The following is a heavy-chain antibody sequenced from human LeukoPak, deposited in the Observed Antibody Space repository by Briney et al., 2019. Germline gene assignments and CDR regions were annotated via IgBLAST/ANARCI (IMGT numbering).Heavy chain of an antibody. D-gene: IGHD6-19*01. CDR2: ISYDGNNE. CDR1: AFPFSSYA. Sequence: GRSLRLSCAASAFPFSSYAMHWVRQAPGKGLEWVAVISYDGNNEYYADSVKARFTISRDNSRNTLYLQMNSLRAEDTAIFYCAKEGSSGFIDSWGRGTLVTVSS. CDR3: AKEGSSGFIDS. V-gene: IGHV3-30-3*01. J-gene: IGHJ5*01.